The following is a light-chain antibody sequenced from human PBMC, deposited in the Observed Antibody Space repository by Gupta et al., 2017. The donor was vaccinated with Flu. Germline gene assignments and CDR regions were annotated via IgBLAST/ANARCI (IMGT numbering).Light chain of an antibody. V-gene: IGLV8-61*01. CDR2: TTR. CDR1: SGSVPFDYY. J-gene: IGLJ3*02. Sequence: QTVVTQEPSLSVSPGGTVTLTCGLSSGSVPFDYYPRRYRQTPGQAPRTLIYTTRTHSSGVPDRFSGSILGNKAALTITGAQADDESDYYCVLFMGSAWVFGGGTRLTVL. CDR3: VLFMGSAWV.